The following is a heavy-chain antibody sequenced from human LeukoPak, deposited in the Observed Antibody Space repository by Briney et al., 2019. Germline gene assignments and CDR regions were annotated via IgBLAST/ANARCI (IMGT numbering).Heavy chain of an antibody. CDR2: IYTSGST. CDR3: AREGIAAAGYNWFDP. J-gene: IGHJ5*02. CDR1: GGSISSGSYY. V-gene: IGHV4-61*02. Sequence: SQTLSLTCTVSGGSISSGSYYWSWIRQPAGKGLEWIGRIYTSGSTNYNPSLKSRATISVDTSKNQFSLKLSSVTAADTAVYYCAREGIAAAGYNWFDPWGQGTLVTVSS. D-gene: IGHD6-13*01.